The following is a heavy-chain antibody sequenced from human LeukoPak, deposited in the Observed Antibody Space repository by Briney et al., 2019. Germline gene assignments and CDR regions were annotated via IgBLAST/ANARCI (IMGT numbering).Heavy chain of an antibody. CDR3: ARVPTGWLHRYYFDY. D-gene: IGHD5-24*01. CDR2: IIPIFGTA. CDR1: GGTFSSYA. J-gene: IGHJ4*02. V-gene: IGHV1-69*05. Sequence: GSSVKVSCKXSGGTFSSYAISWVRQAPGQGLEWMGGIIPIFGTANYSQKFQGRVTITTDESTSTAYMELSSLRSEDTAVYYCARVPTGWLHRYYFDYWGQGTLVTVSS.